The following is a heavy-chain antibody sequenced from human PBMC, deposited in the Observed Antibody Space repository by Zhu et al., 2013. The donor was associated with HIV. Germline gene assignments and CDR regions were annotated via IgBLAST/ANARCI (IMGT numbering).Heavy chain of an antibody. CDR2: IIPIFGTA. D-gene: IGHD6-13*01. Sequence: QVQLVQSGAEVKKPGSSVKVSCKASGGTFSSYAISWVRQAPGQGLEWMGGIIPIFGTANYAQKFQGRVTITADKSTSTAYMELSSLRSEDTAVYYCAREDSSSWPRYYYGMDVWGQGTTGHRLL. J-gene: IGHJ6*02. CDR3: AREDSSSWPRYYYGMDV. V-gene: IGHV1-69*06. CDR1: GGTFSSYA.